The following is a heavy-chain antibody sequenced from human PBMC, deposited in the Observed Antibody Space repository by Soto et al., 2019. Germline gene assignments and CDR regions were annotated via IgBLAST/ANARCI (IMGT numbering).Heavy chain of an antibody. D-gene: IGHD3-22*01. V-gene: IGHV4-4*02. CDR1: GGSFSSSKW. Sequence: SETLSLTCAVSGGSFSSSKWWSWVRQPPGKGLEWIGEIYHTGSTNYNPSLKSRVTISVDKSKNQFSLKLSSVTAADTAVYYCARDLYYYDSSGRTLSAFDIWGQGTMVTVSS. CDR3: ARDLYYYDSSGRTLSAFDI. J-gene: IGHJ3*02. CDR2: IYHTGST.